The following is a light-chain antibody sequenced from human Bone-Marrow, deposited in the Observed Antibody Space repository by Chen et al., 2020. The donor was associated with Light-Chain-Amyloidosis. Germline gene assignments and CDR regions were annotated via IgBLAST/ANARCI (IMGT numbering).Light chain of an antibody. J-gene: IGLJ1*01. CDR1: SSDVGGDNH. Sequence: QSALTQPASVSGSPGQSITISCTGTSSDVGGDNHVSWYQQHPDKAPKLVIYEVTNRPAWVPDRCSGSKSDNTASLAISGLQTEDEADYFCSSYTITNTRVFGSGTRVTVL. V-gene: IGLV2-14*01. CDR3: SSYTITNTRV. CDR2: EVT.